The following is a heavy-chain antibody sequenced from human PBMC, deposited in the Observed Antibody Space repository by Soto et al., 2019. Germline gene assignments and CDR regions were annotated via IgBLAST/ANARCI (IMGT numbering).Heavy chain of an antibody. V-gene: IGHV4-31*03. CDR1: GGSISSGGYY. D-gene: IGHD6-6*01. J-gene: IGHJ4*02. CDR3: ARVAYSSFGGIDLRFDY. CDR2: IYYSGST. Sequence: PSETLSLTCTVSGGSISSGGYYWSWIRQHPGKGLEWIGYIYYSGSTYYNPSLKSRVTISVDTSKNQFSLKLSSVTAADTAVYYYARVAYSSFGGIDLRFDYWGQGTLVTVSS.